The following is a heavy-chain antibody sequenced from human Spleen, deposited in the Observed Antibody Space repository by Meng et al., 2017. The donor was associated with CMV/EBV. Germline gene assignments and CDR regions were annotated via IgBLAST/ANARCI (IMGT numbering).Heavy chain of an antibody. V-gene: IGHV3-23*01. Sequence: GESLKISCAASGFTFRSYAMSWVRQAPGKGLEWVSSITGSGDSTYHADSVKGRFTISRANSKDTVYLQMNNLRTEDTAVYYCARNGMTGNRWGFWGQGTLVTVSS. J-gene: IGHJ4*02. CDR2: ITGSGDST. CDR3: ARNGMTGNRWGF. D-gene: IGHD1-1*01. CDR1: GFTFRSYA.